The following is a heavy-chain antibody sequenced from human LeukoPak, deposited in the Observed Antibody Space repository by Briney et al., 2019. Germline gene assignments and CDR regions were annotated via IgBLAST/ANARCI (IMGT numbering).Heavy chain of an antibody. CDR2: IFYSGST. D-gene: IGHD5-24*01. Sequence: PSETLSLTCTVSGGSISTSNYYWGWVRQPPGKGLEWIGNIFYSGSTYYSPSLRSRVTISLDTSRNQFSLKLSSVTAADTAVYYCAKLNLWGRGTLVTVSS. CDR3: AKLNL. CDR1: GGSISTSNYY. V-gene: IGHV4-39*01. J-gene: IGHJ2*01.